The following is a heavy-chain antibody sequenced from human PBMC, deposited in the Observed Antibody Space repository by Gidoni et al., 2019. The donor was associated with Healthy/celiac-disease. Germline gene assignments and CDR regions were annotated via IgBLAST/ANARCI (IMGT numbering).Heavy chain of an antibody. CDR2: IYYSGST. CDR1: GGSIISGDYY. CDR3: ARVRYYGSGSHAFDY. D-gene: IGHD3-10*01. Sequence: QVQLQESGPGLVKPSQTLSLTCTVSGGSIISGDYYWSWIRQPPGKGLEWIGYIYYSGSTYYNPSLKSRVTISVDTSKNQFSLKLSSVTAADTAVYYCARVRYYGSGSHAFDYWGQGTLVTVAS. V-gene: IGHV4-30-4*01. J-gene: IGHJ4*02.